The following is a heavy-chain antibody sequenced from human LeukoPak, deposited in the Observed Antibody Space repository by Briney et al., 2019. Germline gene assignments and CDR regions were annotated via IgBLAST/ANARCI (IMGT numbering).Heavy chain of an antibody. CDR3: ARDGLNTMVRGKIRYCYMDV. Sequence: SETLSLTCTVSGGSITNYYWSWIRQPPGKGLEWIGYIYYSGSTNYNPSLKSRVTISVDTSNNQFSLRLSSVTAADTAVYYCARDGLNTMVRGKIRYCYMDVWGKGTTVTISS. J-gene: IGHJ6*03. D-gene: IGHD3-10*01. V-gene: IGHV4-59*01. CDR2: IYYSGST. CDR1: GGSITNYY.